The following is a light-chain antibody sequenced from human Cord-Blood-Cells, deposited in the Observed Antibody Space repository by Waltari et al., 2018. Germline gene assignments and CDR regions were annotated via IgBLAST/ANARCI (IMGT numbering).Light chain of an antibody. CDR1: SSDVGSYNL. V-gene: IGLV2-23*01. J-gene: IGLJ2*01. CDR2: EGS. Sequence: QSALTQPASVSGSPGQSITISCTGTSSDVGSYNLVSWYQQHPGKPPKRMIYEGSKRPSGVSNRFSGSKSGNTASLTISGLQAEDEADYYCCSYAGSSTYVVFGGGTKLTVL. CDR3: CSYAGSSTYVV.